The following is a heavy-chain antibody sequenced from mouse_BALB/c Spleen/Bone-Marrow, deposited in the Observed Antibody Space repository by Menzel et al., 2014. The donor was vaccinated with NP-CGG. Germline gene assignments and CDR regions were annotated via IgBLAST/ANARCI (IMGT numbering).Heavy chain of an antibody. D-gene: IGHD1-1*01. CDR1: GFDFSSYW. J-gene: IGHJ4*01. V-gene: IGHV4-1*02. CDR2: INPDSSTI. CDR3: ARLGYYGTMDY. Sequence: VQLQQSGGGLVQPGGSLKLSCAASGFDFSSYWMSWVRQAPGKGLEWMGVINPDSSTINYTPSLKDKFIISRDNAKNTLYLQMSKVRSEDTALYYCARLGYYGTMDYWGQGTSVTVSS.